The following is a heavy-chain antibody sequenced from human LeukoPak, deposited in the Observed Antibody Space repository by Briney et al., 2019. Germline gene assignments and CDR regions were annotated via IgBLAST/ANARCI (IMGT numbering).Heavy chain of an antibody. Sequence: PGGSLRLSCAASGFTFSSYEMNWVRQAPGKGLEWVSGINWNGGSTGYADSVKGRFTISRDNAKNSLYLQMNSLRAEDTALYYCARRTYSSGWYYFDYWGQGTLVTVSS. D-gene: IGHD6-19*01. CDR2: INWNGGST. CDR3: ARRTYSSGWYYFDY. CDR1: GFTFSSYE. J-gene: IGHJ4*02. V-gene: IGHV3-20*04.